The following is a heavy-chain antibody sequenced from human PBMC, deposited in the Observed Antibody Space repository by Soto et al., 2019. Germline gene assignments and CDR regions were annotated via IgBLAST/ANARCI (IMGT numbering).Heavy chain of an antibody. CDR3: AREDSIIIPAVSDF. CDR1: GFAFNNYG. CDR2: ISKSDYT. Sequence: GGSLRLSCTVSGFAFNNYGINWVRQAPGKGLEWVSSISKSDYTYYSDSVEGRFAISRDNAKSSVSLQMNTLRVEDTAVYYCAREDSIIIPAVSDFWGQGTLVTVSS. J-gene: IGHJ4*02. V-gene: IGHV3-21*01. D-gene: IGHD2-2*01.